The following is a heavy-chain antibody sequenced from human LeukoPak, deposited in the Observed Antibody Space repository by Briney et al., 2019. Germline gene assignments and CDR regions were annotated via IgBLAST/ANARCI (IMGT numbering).Heavy chain of an antibody. CDR1: GFTFSSYA. D-gene: IGHD3-3*01. J-gene: IGHJ4*02. CDR3: AKNYDFWSGYYLYHFDN. CDR2: ISGSGGST. V-gene: IGHV3-23*01. Sequence: GGSLRLSCAASGFTFSSYAMSWVRQAPGKGLEWVSAISGSGGSTYYADSVKGRFTTSRDNSKNTLYLEMNSLRAEDAAVYYCAKNYDFWSGYYLYHFDNWGQGTLVTVSS.